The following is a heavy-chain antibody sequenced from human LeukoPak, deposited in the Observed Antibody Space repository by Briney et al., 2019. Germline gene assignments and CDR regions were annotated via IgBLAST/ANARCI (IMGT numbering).Heavy chain of an antibody. D-gene: IGHD1-26*01. J-gene: IGHJ4*02. CDR2: IYRDGST. CDR1: GFTVSSNY. V-gene: IGHV3-53*01. Sequence: PGGSLRLSCAASGFTVSSNYMSWVRQAPGKGLEWGSVIYRDGSTYYADSVKGRFTISRDNSKNTLYLQMNSPRAEDTAVYYCARDSYSGSSHGDFDYWGQGTLVTVSS. CDR3: ARDSYSGSSHGDFDY.